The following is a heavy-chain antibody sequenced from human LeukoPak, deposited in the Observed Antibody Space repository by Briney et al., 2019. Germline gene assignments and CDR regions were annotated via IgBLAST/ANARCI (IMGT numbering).Heavy chain of an antibody. Sequence: SETLSLTCTVSGGSISSDYWSWVRQPPGKGLEWIGYIYYRGSTNYNPSLKSRVTISVDTSKNQFSLKLSSVTAADTAVYYCARLSGYSSGHYYSDYWGQGTLVTVSS. J-gene: IGHJ4*02. CDR1: GGSISSDY. CDR3: ARLSGYSSGHYYSDY. D-gene: IGHD3-22*01. V-gene: IGHV4-59*01. CDR2: IYYRGST.